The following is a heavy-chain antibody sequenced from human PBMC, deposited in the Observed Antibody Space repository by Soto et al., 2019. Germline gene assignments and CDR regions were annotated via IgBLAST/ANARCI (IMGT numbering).Heavy chain of an antibody. CDR3: ARPRKWLRSGCIDV. Sequence: GASVKVSCKGSGYTFTSHGITWVRQAPGQGLEWMGWSSADNGDTKYAQKVQGRVTMTTETSTSTAYMELRSLRFDDTAIYYCARPRKWLRSGCIDVWGQGTTVTVSS. V-gene: IGHV1-18*04. D-gene: IGHD5-12*01. CDR2: SSADNGDT. J-gene: IGHJ6*02. CDR1: GYTFTSHG.